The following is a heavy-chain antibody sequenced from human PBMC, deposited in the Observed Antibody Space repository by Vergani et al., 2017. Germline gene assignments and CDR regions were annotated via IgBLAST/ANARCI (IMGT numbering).Heavy chain of an antibody. J-gene: IGHJ6*02. V-gene: IGHV1-18*01. Sequence: QVQLVQSGAEVKKPGASVKVSCKASGYTFTSYGISWVRQAPGQGLEWMGWISAYNGNTNYAQKLQGRVTMTTDTSTSTAYMELRSLRSDDTAVYYCARERGSMVRGEGYYYYGMDVWGQGTTVTVSS. D-gene: IGHD3-10*01. CDR3: ARERGSMVRGEGYYYYGMDV. CDR1: GYTFTSYG. CDR2: ISAYNGNT.